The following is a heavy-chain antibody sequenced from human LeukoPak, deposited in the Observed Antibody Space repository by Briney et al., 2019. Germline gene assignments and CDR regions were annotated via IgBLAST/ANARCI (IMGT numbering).Heavy chain of an antibody. Sequence: SETLSLTCTVSGGSTSRATYYWGWIRQPPGKGREWIGNLYYSGNTYYNPSLKGRVTISVGTSENQFYLKLHSVNAADTAVYSCASLPSGYLNFYYYIDVWGKGTTVTVSS. CDR3: ASLPSGYLNFYYYIDV. V-gene: IGHV4-39*01. CDR1: GGSTSRATYY. D-gene: IGHD5-12*01. CDR2: LYYSGNT. J-gene: IGHJ6*03.